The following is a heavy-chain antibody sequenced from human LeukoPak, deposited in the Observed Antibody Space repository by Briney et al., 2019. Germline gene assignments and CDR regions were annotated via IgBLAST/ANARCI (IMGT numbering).Heavy chain of an antibody. CDR1: GFAFSSNA. D-gene: IGHD3-3*01. V-gene: IGHV3-23*01. J-gene: IGHJ4*02. CDR2: ISGSGGST. CDR3: AKGYYDFWSGPFDY. Sequence: GGSLRLSCAASGFAFSSNAMSWVRQAPGKGLEWVSAISGSGGSTYYADSVKGRFTISRDNSKNTLYLQMNSLRAEDTAVYYCAKGYYDFWSGPFDYWGQGTLVTVSS.